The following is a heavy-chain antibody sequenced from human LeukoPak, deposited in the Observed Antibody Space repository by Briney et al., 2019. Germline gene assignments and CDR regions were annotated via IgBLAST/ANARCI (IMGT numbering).Heavy chain of an antibody. CDR1: GFTFSSYA. CDR3: ARDRYGDYGDFDY. CDR2: ISYDGSNK. Sequence: GGSLRLSCAASGFTFSSYAMHWIRQAPGKGLEWVAVISYDGSNKYYADSVKGRFTISRDNSKNTLYLQMNSLRAEDTAVYYCARDRYGDYGDFDYWGQGTLVTVSS. J-gene: IGHJ4*02. V-gene: IGHV3-30*04. D-gene: IGHD4-17*01.